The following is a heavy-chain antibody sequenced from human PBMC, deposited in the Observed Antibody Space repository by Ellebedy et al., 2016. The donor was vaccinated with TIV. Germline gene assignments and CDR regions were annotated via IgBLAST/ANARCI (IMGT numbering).Heavy chain of an antibody. Sequence: SGPTLVKPTQTLTLTCTFSGFSLSSNSMRVSWIRQPPGKALEWLARIDWDDDKFYSTSLKTRLTISKDTSKNQVVFTMTSMDPVDTATYYCAHRIRGYGYDYSFDYWGQGTLVTVSS. CDR3: AHRIRGYGYDYSFDY. D-gene: IGHD5-18*01. J-gene: IGHJ4*02. V-gene: IGHV2-70*12. CDR2: IDWDDDK. CDR1: GFSLSSNSMR.